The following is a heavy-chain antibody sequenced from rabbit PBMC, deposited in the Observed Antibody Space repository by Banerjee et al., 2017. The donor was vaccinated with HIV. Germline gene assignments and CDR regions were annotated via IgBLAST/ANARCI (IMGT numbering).Heavy chain of an antibody. CDR1: GFDFSSYY. CDR3: ARIDPRYYL. Sequence: QLKESGGGLVQPGGSLKLSCKASGFDFSSYYMSWVRQAPGKGLEWIGIIYGGSGSTDYASWVNGRFTISSDNAQNTVDLQMNSLTAADTATYFCARIDPRYYLWGPGTLVTVS. D-gene: IGHD4-1*01. V-gene: IGHV1S7*01. CDR2: IYGGSGST. J-gene: IGHJ6*01.